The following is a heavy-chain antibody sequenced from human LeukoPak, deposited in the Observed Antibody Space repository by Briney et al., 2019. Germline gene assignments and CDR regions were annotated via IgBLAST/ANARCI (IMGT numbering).Heavy chain of an antibody. V-gene: IGHV3-21*01. D-gene: IGHD2-15*01. CDR2: ISSSSSYI. J-gene: IGHJ5*02. CDR3: ARGADGVSSNSRGWFDP. Sequence: GGSLRLSCVVSGFTFSTFTMNWVRQAPGKGLEWVSCISSSSSYIYYADSVKGRFTISRDNAKNSLYLEMNSLRAEDTAVYYCARGADGVSSNSRGWFDPWGQGTLVTVSS. CDR1: GFTFSTFT.